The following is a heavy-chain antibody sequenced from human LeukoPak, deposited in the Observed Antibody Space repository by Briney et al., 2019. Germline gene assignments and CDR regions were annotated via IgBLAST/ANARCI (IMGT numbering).Heavy chain of an antibody. V-gene: IGHV4-30-4*08. CDR1: GGSISSGDYC. J-gene: IGHJ4*02. Sequence: PSQTLSLTCTVSGGSISSGDYCWSWIRQPPGKGLEWIGYIYYSGSTYYNPSLKSRVTISVDTSKNQFSLKLSSVTAADTAVYYCARDFGDYYGSGANWGQGTLVTVSS. CDR2: IYYSGST. D-gene: IGHD3-10*01. CDR3: ARDFGDYYGSGAN.